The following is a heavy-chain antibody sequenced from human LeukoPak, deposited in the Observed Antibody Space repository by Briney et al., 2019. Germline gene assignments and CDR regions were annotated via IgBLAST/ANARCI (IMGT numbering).Heavy chain of an antibody. J-gene: IGHJ4*02. CDR3: ARATLDN. Sequence: GGSLRLSCAASGFSVSSNYITWVRQAPGKGLEWVSVIYSDGSTKYADSVKARFTISRDNSKNTVYLLMNRLRVEDTALYYRARATLDNWGQGTLVTVSS. V-gene: IGHV3-53*01. CDR1: GFSVSSNY. CDR2: IYSDGST.